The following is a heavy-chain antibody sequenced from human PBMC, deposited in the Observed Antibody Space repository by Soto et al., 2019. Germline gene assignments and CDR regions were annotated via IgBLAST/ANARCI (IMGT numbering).Heavy chain of an antibody. Sequence: PGGSLRLSCAASGFTFSSYSMNWVRQAPGKGLEWVSYISSSSSTIYYADSVKGRFTISRDNAKNSLYLQMNSLRAEDTAVYYCASSYGDYEFDYWGQGTLVTVSS. CDR1: GFTFSSYS. CDR2: ISSSSSTI. V-gene: IGHV3-48*01. D-gene: IGHD4-17*01. J-gene: IGHJ4*02. CDR3: ASSYGDYEFDY.